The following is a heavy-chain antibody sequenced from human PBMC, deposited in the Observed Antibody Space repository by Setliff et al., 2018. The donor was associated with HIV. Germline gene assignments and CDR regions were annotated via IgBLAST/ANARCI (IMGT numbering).Heavy chain of an antibody. D-gene: IGHD3-3*01. Sequence: SETLSLTCTVSGYSISSGYYWGWIRQPPGKGLEWIGSIFHSGSSYYNPSLKSRVTISVDTSKNHFSLKLRSVTAADTAVYYCARCSVGWSREENPRPDGAYDMWGQGTMVTVSS. CDR1: GYSISSGYY. V-gene: IGHV4-38-2*02. CDR3: ARCSVGWSREENPRPDGAYDM. CDR2: IFHSGSS. J-gene: IGHJ3*02.